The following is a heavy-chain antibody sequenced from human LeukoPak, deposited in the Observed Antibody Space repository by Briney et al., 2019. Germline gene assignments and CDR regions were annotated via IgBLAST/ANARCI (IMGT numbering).Heavy chain of an antibody. CDR3: ARVCSNTSCWGAFDI. CDR2: ISSSGSSI. D-gene: IGHD2-2*01. Sequence: GGSLRLSCAASGFTFSDYYMNWIRQAPGKGLEWGSYISSSGSSIYYADSVKGRFTSSRDNAKNSLYLQMNSLRAEDTAVYYCARVCSNTSCWGAFDIWGQGTMVTVSS. V-gene: IGHV3-11*04. CDR1: GFTFSDYY. J-gene: IGHJ3*02.